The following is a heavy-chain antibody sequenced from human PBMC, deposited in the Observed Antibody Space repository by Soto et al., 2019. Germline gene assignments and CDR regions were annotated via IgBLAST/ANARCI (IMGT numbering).Heavy chain of an antibody. D-gene: IGHD3-10*01. J-gene: IGHJ4*02. CDR1: GYTFTDLY. Sequence: QVQLVQSGAELKKPGASVRVSCKPSGYTFTDLYIHWVRQAPGQGLEWMGWVDPRSGDRRNTQKFQGRVTMSRDTSTSTVYMELNSLTSDDTAVYYSARDNYGSLDYWGQGTLVIVSS. CDR3: ARDNYGSLDY. CDR2: VDPRSGDR. V-gene: IGHV1-2*02.